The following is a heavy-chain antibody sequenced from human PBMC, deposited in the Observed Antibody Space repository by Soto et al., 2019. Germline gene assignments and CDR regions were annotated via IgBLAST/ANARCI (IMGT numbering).Heavy chain of an antibody. CDR3: ASHYGSGSCELPYYYYGMDV. Sequence: GESLKISCKGSGYSFTSYWIGWVRQMPGKGLEWMGIIYPGDSDTRYSPSFQGQVTISADKSISTAYLQWSSLKASDTAMYYCASHYGSGSCELPYYYYGMDVWGQGTTVTVSS. D-gene: IGHD3-10*01. CDR1: GYSFTSYW. V-gene: IGHV5-51*01. J-gene: IGHJ6*02. CDR2: IYPGDSDT.